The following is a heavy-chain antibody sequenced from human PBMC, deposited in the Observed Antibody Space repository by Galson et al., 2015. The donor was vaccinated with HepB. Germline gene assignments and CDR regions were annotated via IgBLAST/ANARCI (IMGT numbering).Heavy chain of an antibody. CDR1: GFTFSDYY. D-gene: IGHD2-15*01. J-gene: IGHJ4*02. V-gene: IGHV3-72*01. CDR3: ARAAYCTGGSCWGFDY. Sequence: SLRLSCAASGFTFSDYYMDWVRQAPGKGLEWVGRSRNKPNRYTTQYAASVKGRFTVTRDESDNSLNLQMNSLQTEDTAIYYCARAAYCTGGSCWGFDYWGQGTLVTVSS. CDR2: SRNKPNRYTT.